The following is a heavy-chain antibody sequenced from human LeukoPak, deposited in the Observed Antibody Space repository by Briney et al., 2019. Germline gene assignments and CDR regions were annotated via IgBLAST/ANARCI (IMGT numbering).Heavy chain of an antibody. CDR2: IKQDGSEK. Sequence: GGSLRLSCAASGFTFSSYWMSWVRQAPGKGLEWVANIKQDGSEKYYVDSVKGRFTISKDNAKNSLYLQMNSLRAEDTAVYYCARDKIVGATHFDYWGQGTLVTVSS. J-gene: IGHJ4*02. V-gene: IGHV3-7*01. D-gene: IGHD1-26*01. CDR3: ARDKIVGATHFDY. CDR1: GFTFSSYW.